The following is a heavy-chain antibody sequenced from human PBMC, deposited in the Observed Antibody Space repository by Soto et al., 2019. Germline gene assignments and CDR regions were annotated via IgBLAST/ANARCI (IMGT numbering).Heavy chain of an antibody. Sequence: RRGSLRLSCAASGFIFSSHAMSCVRQAPEEGLEWVSAIRGSGGSTYYADSVKGRLTISRDQSKNTLYLQMNSLRAENTAVYYCAKAPGYQLLSPWFDPWGQGTLVTVSS. V-gene: IGHV3-23*01. CDR1: GFIFSSHA. D-gene: IGHD2-2*01. CDR3: AKAPGYQLLSPWFDP. CDR2: IRGSGGST. J-gene: IGHJ5*02.